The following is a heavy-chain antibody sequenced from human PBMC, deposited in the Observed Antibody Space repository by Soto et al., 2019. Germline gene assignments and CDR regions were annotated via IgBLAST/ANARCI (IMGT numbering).Heavy chain of an antibody. CDR1: GGSISSGGYY. CDR2: IYYSGST. J-gene: IGHJ6*02. CDR3: ARANPYCSGGSCYGYYYYGMDV. Sequence: PSETLSLTCTVSGGSISSGGYYWSWIRQHAGKGLEWIGYIYYSGSTYYNPSLKSRVTISVDTSKNQFSLKLSSVTAADTAVYYCARANPYCSGGSCYGYYYYGMDVWGQGTTVTVSS. V-gene: IGHV4-31*03. D-gene: IGHD2-15*01.